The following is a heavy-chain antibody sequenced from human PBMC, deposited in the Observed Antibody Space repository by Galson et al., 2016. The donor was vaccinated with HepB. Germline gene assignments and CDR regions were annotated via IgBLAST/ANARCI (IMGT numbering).Heavy chain of an antibody. CDR2: IIPIVGVA. CDR3: ARGWLGNEADDYGMDV. V-gene: IGHV1-69*04. CDR1: GGTFSSYA. Sequence: SVKVSCKASGGTFSSYAISWVRQATGQGLEWMGRIIPIVGVADYAQKFQGRVTIIGDTSTSTAYMELSSLRSEDTAVYYCARGWLGNEADDYGMDVWGQGTPVTVSS. J-gene: IGHJ6*02. D-gene: IGHD4-23*01.